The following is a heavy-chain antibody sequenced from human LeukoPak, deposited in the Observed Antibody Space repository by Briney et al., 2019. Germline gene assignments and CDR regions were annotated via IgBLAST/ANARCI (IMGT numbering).Heavy chain of an antibody. D-gene: IGHD3-3*02. CDR3: AKRPGLATIYRDAFDI. CDR2: ISYDGSNK. CDR1: GFTFSSYA. Sequence: PGRSLRLSCAASGFTFSSYAIHWVRQAPGKGLEWVAVISYDGSNKYYADSVKGRFTISRDNSKNTLYLQMNSLRAEDTAVYYCAKRPGLATIYRDAFDIWGQGTMVTVSS. V-gene: IGHV3-30-3*02. J-gene: IGHJ3*02.